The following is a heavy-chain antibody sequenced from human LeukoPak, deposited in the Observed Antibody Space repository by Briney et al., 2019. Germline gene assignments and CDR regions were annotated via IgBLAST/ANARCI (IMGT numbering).Heavy chain of an antibody. D-gene: IGHD6-13*01. Sequence: GRSLRLSCAASGFTFSRYAMHWVRQAPGKGLEWVAVISYDGSNKYYADSVKGRFTISRDNSKNTLYLQMNSLRAEDTAVYYCAGLRRIAGSWFDPWGQGTLVTVSS. CDR2: ISYDGSNK. CDR1: GFTFSRYA. CDR3: AGLRRIAGSWFDP. J-gene: IGHJ5*02. V-gene: IGHV3-30*04.